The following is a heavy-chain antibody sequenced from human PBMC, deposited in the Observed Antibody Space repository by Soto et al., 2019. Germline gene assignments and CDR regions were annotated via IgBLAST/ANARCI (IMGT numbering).Heavy chain of an antibody. D-gene: IGHD3-10*01. V-gene: IGHV2-5*02. CDR2: IYWDDDE. CDR1: GFSLTTDGVG. Sequence: QITLKESGPTLVKPTQTLTLTCNFSGFSLTTDGVGVGWVRQPPGGALEWLSLIYWDDDERYSPSLKTRLTTTKDPSKNPVDLIITNMDPVDTATYYCAHSRNLITEDAQVGDFDYWGQGILVTVSS. CDR3: AHSRNLITEDAQVGDFDY. J-gene: IGHJ4*02.